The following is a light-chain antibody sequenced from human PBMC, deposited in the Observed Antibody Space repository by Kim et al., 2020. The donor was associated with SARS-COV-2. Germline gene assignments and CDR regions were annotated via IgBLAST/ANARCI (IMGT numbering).Light chain of an antibody. J-gene: IGLJ1*01. V-gene: IGLV1-47*01. CDR2: ENY. CDR1: RSNIGSNY. Sequence: QRATITCSGSRSNIGSNYVYWYQQLPGAAPILLIYENYQRPSGVPDRFSGSKSGTSASLAISGLRSEDEADYYCAAWDDSLSVHYVFGTGTKVTVL. CDR3: AAWDDSLSVHYV.